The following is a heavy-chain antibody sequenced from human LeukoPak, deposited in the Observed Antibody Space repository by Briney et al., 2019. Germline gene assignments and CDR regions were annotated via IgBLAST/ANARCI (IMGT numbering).Heavy chain of an antibody. CDR1: GFTFSSYA. CDR2: ISYDGSNK. D-gene: IGHD2-15*01. V-gene: IGHV3-30-3*01. J-gene: IGHJ4*02. CDR3: AKGERGSCSSAVDC. Sequence: GRSLRLSCAASGFTFSSYAMHWVRQAPGKGLEWVAVISYDGSNKYYADSVKGRFTISRDNSKNTLYLQMNSLRAEDTAVYYCAKGERGSCSSAVDCWGQGTLVTVSS.